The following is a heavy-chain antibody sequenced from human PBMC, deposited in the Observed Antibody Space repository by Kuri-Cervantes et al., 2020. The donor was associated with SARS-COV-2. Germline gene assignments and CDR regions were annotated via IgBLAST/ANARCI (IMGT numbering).Heavy chain of an antibody. CDR1: GYSISSGYY. V-gene: IGHV4-38-2*01. CDR3: ARGYGSTFMDV. Sequence: SETLSLTCAVSGYSISSGYYWGWIRQPPGKGLEWIGSIYHSGSTYYNPSLKSRVTISVDTSKNQFSLKLSSVTAADTAVYYCARGYGSTFMDVRGKGTTVTVSS. J-gene: IGHJ6*03. CDR2: IYHSGST. D-gene: IGHD2-2*01.